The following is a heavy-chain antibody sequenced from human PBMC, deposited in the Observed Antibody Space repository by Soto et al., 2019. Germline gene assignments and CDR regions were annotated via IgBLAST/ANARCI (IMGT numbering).Heavy chain of an antibody. CDR3: AKGLLAVAGMFDP. CDR2: FKWNSGDV. V-gene: IGHV3-9*01. Sequence: GGSLRLSCAASGFTFGDYAMHWVRQVPGKGLEWVSGFKWNSGDVGYADSVKGRFTISRDNSKNTLYLQMNSLRAEDTAVYYCAKGLLAVAGMFDPWGQGTLVTVSS. D-gene: IGHD6-19*01. J-gene: IGHJ5*02. CDR1: GFTFGDYA.